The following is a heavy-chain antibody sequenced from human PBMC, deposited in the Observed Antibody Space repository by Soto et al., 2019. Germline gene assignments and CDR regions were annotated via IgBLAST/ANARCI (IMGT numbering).Heavy chain of an antibody. CDR3: AKRRGVGYFDL. Sequence: EVYLLESGGGSVQPGGSLRLSCAASGLTFSSYVMSLVRQAPGKGLEWVSAISGSGSDTYYAVSAKGRVTISRDNSKNARYLQMNCLRVEDTAVYYCAKRRGVGYFDLWGRGTLVTVSS. D-gene: IGHD1-26*01. CDR1: GLTFSSYV. V-gene: IGHV3-23*01. CDR2: ISGSGSDT. J-gene: IGHJ2*01.